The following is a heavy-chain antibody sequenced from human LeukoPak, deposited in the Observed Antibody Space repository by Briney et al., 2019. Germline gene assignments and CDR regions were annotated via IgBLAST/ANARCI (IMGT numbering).Heavy chain of an antibody. V-gene: IGHV3-53*01. CDR1: GFSVSSNY. CDR2: IYSGGST. Sequence: PGGSLRLSCVASGFSVSSNYMSWGRQAPGKGLEWVSVIYSGGSTYYADSVKGRFTISRDNSKNTLYLQMNSLRAEDTAVYYCARDWAYGSGSYRGYWGQGTLVTVSS. D-gene: IGHD3-10*01. CDR3: ARDWAYGSGSYRGY. J-gene: IGHJ4*02.